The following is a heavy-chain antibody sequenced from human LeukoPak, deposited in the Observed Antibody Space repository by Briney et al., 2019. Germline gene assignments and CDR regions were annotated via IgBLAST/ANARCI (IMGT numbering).Heavy chain of an antibody. V-gene: IGHV3-64D*09. D-gene: IGHD3-10*01. J-gene: IGHJ4*02. Sequence: GGSLRLSCSASGFRFSDSPMHWVRQAPGKGLEYVSAISSNGGATYYGDSLKGRFTISRDNSKNTLYLQMSGLRVEDTAVYYCVKENAYYDYWGQGTLVTVSS. CDR1: GFRFSDSP. CDR2: ISSNGGAT. CDR3: VKENAYYDY.